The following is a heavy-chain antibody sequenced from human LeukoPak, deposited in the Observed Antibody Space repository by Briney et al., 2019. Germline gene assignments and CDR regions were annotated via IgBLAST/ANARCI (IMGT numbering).Heavy chain of an antibody. CDR3: ARGLSGSRDYYYYGMDV. Sequence: GGSLRLSCAASGFTFSSYAMHWVRQAPGKGLEWVAVISYDGSNKYYADSVKGRFTISRDNSKNTLYLQMNSLRAEDTAVYYCARGLSGSRDYYYYGMDVWGQGTTVTVSS. V-gene: IGHV3-30*04. CDR2: ISYDGSNK. J-gene: IGHJ6*02. D-gene: IGHD1-26*01. CDR1: GFTFSSYA.